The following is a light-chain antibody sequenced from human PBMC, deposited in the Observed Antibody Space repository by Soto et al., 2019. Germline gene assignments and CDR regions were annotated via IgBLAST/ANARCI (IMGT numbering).Light chain of an antibody. J-gene: IGKJ1*01. Sequence: DIQITQSPSSVSASVGDRVTITFRASQYISSWLAWHQQKPGKAPKLLIYKASSLESVVPSRFSGSGSGTEFTLTISRLPPDDFETYYCQHYNTSPTCGQGTKGDIK. CDR1: QYISSW. CDR2: KAS. V-gene: IGKV1-5*03. CDR3: QHYNTSPT.